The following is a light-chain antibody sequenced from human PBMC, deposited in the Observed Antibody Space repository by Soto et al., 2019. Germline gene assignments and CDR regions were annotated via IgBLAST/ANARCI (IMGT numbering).Light chain of an antibody. CDR3: QQDYNLPFT. Sequence: EIVLTQSPATLSLSPGERATLSCRASQSVSSYLAWYQQKPGQAPRLIISGASTRATGTPARFSGSGSGTDFTLTISSLQPEDFAVYYCQQDYNLPFTFGQGTRLENK. V-gene: IGKV3D-7*01. CDR1: QSVSSY. CDR2: GAS. J-gene: IGKJ5*01.